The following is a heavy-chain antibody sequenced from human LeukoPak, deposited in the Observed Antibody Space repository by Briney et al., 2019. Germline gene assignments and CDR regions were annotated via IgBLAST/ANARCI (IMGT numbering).Heavy chain of an antibody. CDR3: ARAYCSGGSCYHSRGWFDP. J-gene: IGHJ5*02. CDR1: GGSISSSNW. V-gene: IGHV4-4*02. CDR2: IYHSGST. D-gene: IGHD2-15*01. Sequence: SGTLSLTCAVSGGSISSSNWWSWVRQPPGKGLEWIGEIYHSGSTNYNPSLKSRVTISVDTSKNQFSLRLSSVTAADTAVYYCARAYCSGGSCYHSRGWFDPWGQGTLVTVSS.